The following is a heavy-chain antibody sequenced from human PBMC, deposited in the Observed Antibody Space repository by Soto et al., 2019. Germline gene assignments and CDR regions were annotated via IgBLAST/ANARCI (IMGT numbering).Heavy chain of an antibody. J-gene: IGHJ6*02. CDR1: GGTFSSYV. D-gene: IGHD2-8*01. CDR3: ASESDRTRGMDV. V-gene: IGHV1-69*18. Sequence: QVQAVQSGAEVKKPGSSVKVSCKASGGTFSSYVISWVRQAPGQGLEWMGRIIPIFGTADYAQKFQGRVTITADESTSTAYMELSSLRSEDTAVYYCASESDRTRGMDVWGQGTTITVSS. CDR2: IIPIFGTA.